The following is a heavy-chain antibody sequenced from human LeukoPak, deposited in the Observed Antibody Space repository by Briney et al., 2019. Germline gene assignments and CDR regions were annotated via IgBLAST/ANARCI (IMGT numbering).Heavy chain of an antibody. CDR2: IYYSGST. D-gene: IGHD6-13*01. J-gene: IGHJ6*02. CDR3: AGRDLRRYSSSWTIDYYYGMDV. CDR1: GGSISSYY. V-gene: IGHV4-59*01. Sequence: PSETLSLTCTASGGSISSYYWSWIRQPPGKGLEWIGYIYYSGSTNYNPSLKSRVTISVDTSKNQFSLKLSSVTAADTAVYYCAGRDLRRYSSSWTIDYYYGMDVWGQGTTVTVSS.